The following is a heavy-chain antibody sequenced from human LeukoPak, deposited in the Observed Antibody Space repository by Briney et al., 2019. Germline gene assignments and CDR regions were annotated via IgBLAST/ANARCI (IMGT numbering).Heavy chain of an antibody. CDR2: INSDGSST. CDR1: GFTFSSYW. Sequence: GGSLRLSCAASGFTFSSYWMHWVRQAPGKGLVWVSRINSDGSSTSYADSVKGRFTISRDNAKNSLYLQMNSLRAEDTAVYYCARAVDYYDSYYFDYWGQGTLVTVSS. V-gene: IGHV3-74*01. CDR3: ARAVDYYDSYYFDY. J-gene: IGHJ4*02. D-gene: IGHD3-22*01.